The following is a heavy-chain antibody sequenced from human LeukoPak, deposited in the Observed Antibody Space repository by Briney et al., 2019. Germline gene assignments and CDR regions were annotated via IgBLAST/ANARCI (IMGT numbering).Heavy chain of an antibody. J-gene: IGHJ6*04. Sequence: GGSLRLSCAASGFTVSSNYMSWVRQAPGKGLEWVAVIWYDGSNQYYADSVKGRFTISRDNSKNTLYLQMNSLRAEDTAVYYCARALGGDYGMDVWGKGTTVTVSS. CDR2: IWYDGSNQ. D-gene: IGHD2-15*01. V-gene: IGHV3-33*08. CDR1: GFTVSSNY. CDR3: ARALGGDYGMDV.